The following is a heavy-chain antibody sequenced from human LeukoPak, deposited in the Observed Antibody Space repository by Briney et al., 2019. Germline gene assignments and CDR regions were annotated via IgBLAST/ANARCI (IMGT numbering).Heavy chain of an antibody. CDR2: IYTSGST. J-gene: IGHJ4*02. D-gene: IGHD2/OR15-2a*01. Sequence: SETLSLTCTVSGGSISSYYWSWIRQPPGKGLEWIGYIYTSGSTNYNPSLKSRVTISVDTSKNQFSLKLSSVTASDTAVYYCARLGGYPLSFDYWGQGTLVTVSS. CDR1: GGSISSYY. V-gene: IGHV4-4*09. CDR3: ARLGGYPLSFDY.